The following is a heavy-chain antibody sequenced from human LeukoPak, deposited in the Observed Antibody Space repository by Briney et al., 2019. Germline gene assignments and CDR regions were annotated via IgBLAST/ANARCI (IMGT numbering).Heavy chain of an antibody. CDR3: ARLRLGYSSGWYFDY. Sequence: SETLSLTCAVYGGSFSGYYWSWIRQPPGKGLEWIGEINHSGSTNYNPSLKSRVTISVDTSKNQFSLKLSSVTAADTAVYYCARLRLGYSSGWYFDYWGQGTLVTVSS. CDR1: GGSFSGYY. D-gene: IGHD6-19*01. CDR2: INHSGST. V-gene: IGHV4-34*01. J-gene: IGHJ4*02.